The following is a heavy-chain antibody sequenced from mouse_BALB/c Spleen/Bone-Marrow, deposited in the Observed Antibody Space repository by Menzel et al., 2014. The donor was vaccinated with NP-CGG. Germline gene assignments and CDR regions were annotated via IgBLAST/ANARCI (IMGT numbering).Heavy chain of an antibody. V-gene: IGHV5-9-3*01. D-gene: IGHD2-3*01. J-gene: IGHJ4*01. Sequence: EVKLMESGGGLVKPGGSLKLSYAASGFTFSSYAMSWVRQTPEKRLEWVATITSGGNYTYYPDSVKGRITISRDNAKNTLYLQMSSLRSEDTAMYYCARRQIYDGYYYAMDYWGQGTSVTVSS. CDR1: GFTFSSYA. CDR2: ITSGGNYT. CDR3: ARRQIYDGYYYAMDY.